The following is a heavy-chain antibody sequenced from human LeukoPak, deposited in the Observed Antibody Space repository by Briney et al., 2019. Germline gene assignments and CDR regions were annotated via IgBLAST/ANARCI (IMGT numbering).Heavy chain of an antibody. V-gene: IGHV4-59*08. J-gene: IGHJ3*02. CDR3: ARQNGGPWGDFDI. Sequence: SETLSLTCTVSGGSISSYYWSWIRQPPGKGLEWIGRIYYSGSTNYNPSLKSRVTISVDTSKNQFSLKLSSVTAADTAVYYCARQNGGPWGDFDIWGQGTMVTVSS. D-gene: IGHD7-27*01. CDR2: IYYSGST. CDR1: GGSISSYY.